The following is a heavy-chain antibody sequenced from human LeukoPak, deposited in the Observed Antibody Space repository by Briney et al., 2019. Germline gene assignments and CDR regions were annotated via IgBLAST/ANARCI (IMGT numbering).Heavy chain of an antibody. V-gene: IGHV1-2*02. CDR2: INPNSGGT. D-gene: IGHD6-19*01. Sequence: ASVKVSCKASGYTFTGYYMHWVRQAPGQGLEWMGWINPNSGGTNYAQKFQGRVTMTRDTSISTAYMELSRLRSDDTAVYYCAGAGIAVAGTGRAGYYYYMDVWGKGTTVTISS. CDR3: AGAGIAVAGTGRAGYYYYMDV. J-gene: IGHJ6*03. CDR1: GYTFTGYY.